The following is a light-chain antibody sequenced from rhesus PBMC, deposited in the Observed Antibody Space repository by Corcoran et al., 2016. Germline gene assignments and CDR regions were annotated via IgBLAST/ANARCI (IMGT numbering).Light chain of an antibody. CDR2: WAS. Sequence: DIVMTQSPDSLAVSPGEMVTINFKSSQSFFYSFNHRNYLAWYQQKPGQAHKLLIYWASTRESGVPSLVRRGGSGTDFTLTIRGLQAEVVSVYWCQQYSSTPYNFGRGTKVEIK. V-gene: IGKV4-1*01. J-gene: IGKJ2*01. CDR3: QQYSSTPYN. CDR1: QSFFYSFNHRNY.